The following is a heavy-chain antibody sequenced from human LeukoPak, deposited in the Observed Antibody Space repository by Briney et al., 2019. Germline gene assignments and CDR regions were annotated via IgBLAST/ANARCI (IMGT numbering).Heavy chain of an antibody. CDR2: IYSGGTT. CDR1: GGSISSDSYY. J-gene: IGHJ4*02. Sequence: SETLSLTCAVSGGSISSDSYYWGWIRQPPGKGLEWIGSIYSGGTTYYNPSLKSRVTISVDTSKNQFSLKLTSVTAADTAVYYCATREIWGQGTLVTVSS. V-gene: IGHV4-39*01. CDR3: ATREI. D-gene: IGHD1-26*01.